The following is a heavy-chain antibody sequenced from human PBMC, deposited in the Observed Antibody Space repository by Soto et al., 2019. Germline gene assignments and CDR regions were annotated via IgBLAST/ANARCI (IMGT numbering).Heavy chain of an antibody. CDR3: AERPKLADRNYYYGMDV. Sequence: SKTLSLTCAVYGGSFSGYYWSWIRQPPGKGLEWIGEINHSGSTNYNPSLKSRVTISVDTSKNQFSLKLSSVTAADTSVYYCAERPKLADRNYYYGMDVWGQGTTVTAP. CDR2: INHSGST. V-gene: IGHV4-34*01. J-gene: IGHJ6*02. D-gene: IGHD6-6*01. CDR1: GGSFSGYY.